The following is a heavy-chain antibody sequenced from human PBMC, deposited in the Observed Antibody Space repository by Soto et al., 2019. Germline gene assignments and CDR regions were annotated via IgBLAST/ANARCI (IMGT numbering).Heavy chain of an antibody. D-gene: IGHD3-10*01. V-gene: IGHV4-31*03. CDR3: ARDFLYGSGSGSYGWFDP. CDR2: IFPSGIT. Sequence: QLQLQESGPGLVKPSQTLSLTCTVSGGSVSSDGDYWSWIRQFPGGGLEWIGYIFPSGITYYNPSLKSRVRMSVDTSQNQFYLKVNSVSAADTAVYYCARDFLYGSGSGSYGWFDPWGHGTQVIVSS. CDR1: GGSVSSDGDY. J-gene: IGHJ5*02.